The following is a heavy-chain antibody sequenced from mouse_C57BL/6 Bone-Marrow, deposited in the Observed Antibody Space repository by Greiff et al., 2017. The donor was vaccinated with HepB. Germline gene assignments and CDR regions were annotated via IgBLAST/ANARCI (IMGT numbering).Heavy chain of an antibody. V-gene: IGHV1-64*01. D-gene: IGHD2-1*01. J-gene: IGHJ3*01. Sequence: QVQLQQPGAELVKPGASVKLSCKASGYTFTSYWMHWVKQRPGQGLERIGMIHPNSGSTNYNEKFKSKATLTVDKSSSTAYMQLSSLTSEDSAVYSCGGYGTTWFAYWGQGTLVTVSA. CDR2: IHPNSGST. CDR1: GYTFTSYW. CDR3: GGYGTTWFAY.